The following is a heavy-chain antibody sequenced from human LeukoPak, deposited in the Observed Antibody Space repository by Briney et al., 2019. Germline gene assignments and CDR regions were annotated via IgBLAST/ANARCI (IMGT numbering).Heavy chain of an antibody. CDR1: GYTFTGYY. D-gene: IGHD3-10*01. V-gene: IGHV1-2*02. Sequence: ASVKVSCKASGYTFTGYYMHWVRQAPGQGLEWMGWINPNSGGTNYAQKFQGRVTITADKSTSTAYMELSSLRAEDTAVYYCAKASWYYGSGSYYSPFDYWGQGTLVTVSS. CDR2: INPNSGGT. J-gene: IGHJ4*02. CDR3: AKASWYYGSGSYYSPFDY.